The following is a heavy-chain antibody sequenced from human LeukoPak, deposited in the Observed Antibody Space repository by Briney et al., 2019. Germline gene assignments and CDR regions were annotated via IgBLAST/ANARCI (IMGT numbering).Heavy chain of an antibody. CDR2: INPSGGST. V-gene: IGHV1-46*01. Sequence: ASAKGSCKASGYTFTSYYMHWVRQAPGQGLEWMGIINPSGGSTSYAQKFQGGVTMTRDTSTTTVYMELSSLRSDDTAVYYCARGATDPRGAIGSSDQPGIAVAGKDYWGQGTLVTVSS. CDR1: GYTFTSYY. D-gene: IGHD6-19*01. J-gene: IGHJ4*02. CDR3: ARGATDPRGAIGSSDQPGIAVAGKDY.